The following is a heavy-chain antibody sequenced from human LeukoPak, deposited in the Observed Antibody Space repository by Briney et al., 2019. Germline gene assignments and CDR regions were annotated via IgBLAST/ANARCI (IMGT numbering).Heavy chain of an antibody. J-gene: IGHJ4*02. V-gene: IGHV3-7*05. CDR1: GFTFSNYW. D-gene: IGHD1-14*01. CDR2: VNHDGSQR. Sequence: PGGSLRLSCAVSGFTFSNYWMSWVRQAPAQGKEWVANVNHDGSQRYYVDSVKGRFTISRDNANNSLYLQMNSLRADDTAVYYCARTPTTWGQGTLVTVSA. CDR3: ARTPTT.